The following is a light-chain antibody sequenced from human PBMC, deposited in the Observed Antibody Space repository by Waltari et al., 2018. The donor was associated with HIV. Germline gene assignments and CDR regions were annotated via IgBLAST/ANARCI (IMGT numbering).Light chain of an antibody. V-gene: IGLV1-47*01. CDR2: RNN. J-gene: IGLJ3*02. CDR3: AAWDDSLSGPV. Sequence: PSASGTPGQRVTISCSGSSSNIGSNYVYWYQQLPETAPKLLIYRNNQRPSGVPDRFSGSKSGASASLAISGLRSEDEADYYCAAWDDSLSGPVFGGGTKLTVL. CDR1: SSNIGSNY.